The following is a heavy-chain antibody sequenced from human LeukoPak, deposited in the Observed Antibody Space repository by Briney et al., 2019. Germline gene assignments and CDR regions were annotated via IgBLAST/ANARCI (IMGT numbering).Heavy chain of an antibody. Sequence: SETLSLTCTVSGGSTSSNSYYWSWIRQPAGKGLEWIGRIYTSVSINYNPSLKSRVTISVDTSKNQLSLKLSSVTAADTAVYYCARTEQFVPFDAFDIWGQGTMVTVSS. CDR1: GGSTSSNSYY. D-gene: IGHD6-6*01. J-gene: IGHJ3*02. CDR3: ARTEQFVPFDAFDI. CDR2: IYTSVSI. V-gene: IGHV4-61*02.